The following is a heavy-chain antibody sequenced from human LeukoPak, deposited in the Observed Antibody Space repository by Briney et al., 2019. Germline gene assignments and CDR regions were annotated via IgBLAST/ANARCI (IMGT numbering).Heavy chain of an antibody. D-gene: IGHD3/OR15-3a*01. Sequence: GGSLRLSCAASGFTFSGSAIHWVRQASGKWLEWVGSIRSKANNYATAYAASVKGRFTISRDDSKNTAYLQMNSLKTEDTAVYYCSYYDFSGDGFDVWGQGTMVTGSS. CDR1: GFTFSGSA. J-gene: IGHJ3*01. CDR3: SYYDFSGDGFDV. V-gene: IGHV3-73*01. CDR2: IRSKANNYAT.